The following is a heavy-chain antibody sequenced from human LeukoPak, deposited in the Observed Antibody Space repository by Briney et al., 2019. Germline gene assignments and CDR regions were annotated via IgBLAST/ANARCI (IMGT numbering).Heavy chain of an antibody. CDR2: LSYDGGDK. CDR3: GKDLAGGALDV. D-gene: IGHD4/OR15-4a*01. Sequence: GGSLRLSCAASQFIFTYYAIHWVRQAPGKGLEWVTSLSYDGGDKHYADSVKGRFTVSRDSSKNTVYLQMNGLTTADTAVYHCGKDLAGGALDVCGQGTTVTVS. J-gene: IGHJ6*02. CDR1: QFIFTYYA. V-gene: IGHV3-30-3*01.